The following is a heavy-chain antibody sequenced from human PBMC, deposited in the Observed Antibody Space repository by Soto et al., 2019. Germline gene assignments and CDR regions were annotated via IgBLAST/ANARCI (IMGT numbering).Heavy chain of an antibody. CDR2: IIPIFGTA. CDR1: GGTFSSYA. Sequence: SVKVSCKASGGTFSSYAISWVRQAPGQGLEWMGGIIPIFGTANYAQKFQGRVTITADESTSTAYMELSSLRSEDTAVYYCASSYYYDSSGYYLNSFDYWGQGTLVTVSS. D-gene: IGHD3-22*01. CDR3: ASSYYYDSSGYYLNSFDY. J-gene: IGHJ4*02. V-gene: IGHV1-69*13.